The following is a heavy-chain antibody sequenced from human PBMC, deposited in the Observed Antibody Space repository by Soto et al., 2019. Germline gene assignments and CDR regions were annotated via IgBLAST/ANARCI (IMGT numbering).Heavy chain of an antibody. Sequence: EVQLVESGGGLVQPGRSLRLSCAASGFTFDDYAMHWVRQAPGKGLEWVSGISWNSGSIGYADSVKGRFTISRDNAKNSLYLQMNSLRAEDTALYYCAKAPYDYIWGSYRYTSGWYFDLWGRGTLVTVSS. CDR3: AKAPYDYIWGSYRYTSGWYFDL. D-gene: IGHD3-16*02. J-gene: IGHJ2*01. CDR1: GFTFDDYA. V-gene: IGHV3-9*01. CDR2: ISWNSGSI.